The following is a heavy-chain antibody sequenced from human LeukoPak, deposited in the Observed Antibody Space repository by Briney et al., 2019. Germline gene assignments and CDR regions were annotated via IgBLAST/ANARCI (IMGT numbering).Heavy chain of an antibody. CDR1: GFTFRSFA. D-gene: IGHD2-2*01. J-gene: IGHJ4*02. V-gene: IGHV3-23*01. Sequence: GGSLRLSCAASGFTFRSFAMSWVCQAPGKGLEWVSAISDSGISTYFADYVKGRFTISRDNSKNTLYLQMNSLRAEDTAVYYCAKDTGQLRWGQGTLVTVSS. CDR3: AKDTGQLR. CDR2: ISDSGIST.